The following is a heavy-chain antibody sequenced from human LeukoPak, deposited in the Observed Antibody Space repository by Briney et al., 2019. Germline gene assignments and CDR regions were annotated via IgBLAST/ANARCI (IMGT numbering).Heavy chain of an antibody. CDR3: AKEGSSGWYFDYYYYMDV. V-gene: IGHV3-30*02. D-gene: IGHD6-19*01. Sequence: PGGSLRLSCAASGFTFSSYGMHWVRQAPGKGLEWVAFIRYDGSNKYYADSVKGRFTISRDNSKNTLYLQMNSLRAEDTAVYYCAKEGSSGWYFDYYYYMDVWGKGTTVTVSS. J-gene: IGHJ6*03. CDR2: IRYDGSNK. CDR1: GFTFSSYG.